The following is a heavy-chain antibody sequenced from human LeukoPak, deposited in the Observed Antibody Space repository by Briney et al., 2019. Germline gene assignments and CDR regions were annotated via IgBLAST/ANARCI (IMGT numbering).Heavy chain of an antibody. Sequence: ASVKVSCKASGGTFSSYAISWVRQAPGQGLEWMGGIIPIFGTANYAQKFQGRVTITADESTSTAYMELSSLRSEDTAVYYCARDEMVRGVSKGDYYYYGMDVWGQGTTVTVSS. J-gene: IGHJ6*02. V-gene: IGHV1-69*13. CDR2: IIPIFGTA. CDR3: ARDEMVRGVSKGDYYYYGMDV. CDR1: GGTFSSYA. D-gene: IGHD3-10*01.